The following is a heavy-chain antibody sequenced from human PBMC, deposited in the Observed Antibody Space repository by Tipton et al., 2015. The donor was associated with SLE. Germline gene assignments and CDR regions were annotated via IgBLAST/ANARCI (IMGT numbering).Heavy chain of an antibody. D-gene: IGHD6-13*01. J-gene: IGHJ1*01. V-gene: IGHV4-61*09. CDR3: GRGRYGSSRYFQH. Sequence: TLSLTCTVSGGSIRSGSYYWSWIRQPAGKGLEWVGHIYTTGNTNYNPSLKSRVTISVDTSKNHFSLKLTSVTAADTAVYYCGRGRYGSSRYFQHWGQGTLVTVSS. CDR1: GGSIRSGSYY. CDR2: IYTTGNT.